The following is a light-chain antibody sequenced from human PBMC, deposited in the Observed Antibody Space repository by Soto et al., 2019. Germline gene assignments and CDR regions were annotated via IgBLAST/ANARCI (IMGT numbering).Light chain of an antibody. CDR3: SSYTSSNTVV. Sequence: QSVLTQPASLSGSPGQSITISCTGTSYDVGGYNYVSWYQQHPGKAPKLMIYDVSARPSGVSNRFSGSKSDNTASLTISGLKTEDEADYYCSSYTSSNTVVFGGGTKLTVL. CDR2: DVS. V-gene: IGLV2-14*01. CDR1: SYDVGGYNY. J-gene: IGLJ2*01.